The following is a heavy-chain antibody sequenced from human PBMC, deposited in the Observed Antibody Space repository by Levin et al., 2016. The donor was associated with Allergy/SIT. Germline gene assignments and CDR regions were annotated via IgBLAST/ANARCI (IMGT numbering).Heavy chain of an antibody. Sequence: GGSLRLSCAASGFTFNSYWMSWARLAPGKGLEWVANIKQDGSEKYFADSVKGRFSISRDNAKNSQYLQMNSLKAEDTAVYYCARTNYYYYGSSYSTPAMDVWGQGTTVTVSS. CDR3: ARTNYYYYGSSYSTPAMDV. V-gene: IGHV3-7*04. CDR2: IKQDGSEK. CDR1: GFTFNSYW. J-gene: IGHJ6*02. D-gene: IGHD3-22*01.